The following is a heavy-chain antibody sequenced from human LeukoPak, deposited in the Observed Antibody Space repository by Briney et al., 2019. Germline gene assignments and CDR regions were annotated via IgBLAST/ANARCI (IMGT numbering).Heavy chain of an antibody. J-gene: IGHJ4*02. D-gene: IGHD4-23*01. CDR3: ARVLMTTVVSTFDY. Sequence: GGSLRLSCAASGITVSSNYMSWVRQAPGKGLEWVSVIYSGGSTYYADSVKGRFTISRDNSKNTLYLQMNSLRAEDTAVYYCARVLMTTVVSTFDYWGQGTLVTVSS. CDR1: GITVSSNY. V-gene: IGHV3-53*01. CDR2: IYSGGST.